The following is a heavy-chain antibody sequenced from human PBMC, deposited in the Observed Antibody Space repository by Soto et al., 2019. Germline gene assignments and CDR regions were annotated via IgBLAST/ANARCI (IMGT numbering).Heavy chain of an antibody. D-gene: IGHD4-17*01. CDR2: VSADGGST. J-gene: IGHJ4*02. CDR3: AKDYGDFVGVFNY. CDR1: GFTFSSFA. Sequence: EVQLLESGGGLVQPGGSLRLSCAASGFTFSSFAMSWVHQAPGKGLEWVSAVSADGGSTYYADSVKGRFTISRDNSKNTMYLQMNSLRAEDTAFYYCAKDYGDFVGVFNYWGQGTLVTVSS. V-gene: IGHV3-23*01.